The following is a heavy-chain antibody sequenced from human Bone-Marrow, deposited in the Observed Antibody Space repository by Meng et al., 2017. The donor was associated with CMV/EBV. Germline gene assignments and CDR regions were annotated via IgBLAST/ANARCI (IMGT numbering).Heavy chain of an antibody. J-gene: IGHJ6*02. V-gene: IGHV3-9*01. CDR3: AKATAGSSAYDYYAMDV. Sequence: GGSLRLSCAASGFTFDDYAMHWVRQAPGKGLEWVSGISWNSGSTGYADSVKGRFTISRDNAKNSLYLQMNSLRPEDTALYYCAKATAGSSAYDYYAMDVWGQGTTVTVSS. CDR2: ISWNSGST. D-gene: IGHD1-26*01. CDR1: GFTFDDYA.